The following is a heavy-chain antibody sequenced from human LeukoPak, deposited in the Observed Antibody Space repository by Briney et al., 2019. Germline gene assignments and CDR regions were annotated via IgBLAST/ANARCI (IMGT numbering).Heavy chain of an antibody. J-gene: IGHJ4*02. D-gene: IGHD3-3*01. CDR1: GFSFSDYY. CDR3: ARGNALTFGVVRSFDY. Sequence: GGSLRLSCAASGFSFSDYYMSWIRQAPGKGLEWVSYISSSGTTIYYADSVKGRFTISRDNSKNTLYLQMNSLRAEDTAVYYCARGNALTFGVVRSFDYWGQGTLVTVSS. CDR2: ISSSGTTI. V-gene: IGHV3-11*04.